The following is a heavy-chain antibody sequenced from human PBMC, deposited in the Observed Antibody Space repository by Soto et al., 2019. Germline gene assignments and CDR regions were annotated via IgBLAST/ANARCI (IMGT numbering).Heavy chain of an antibody. D-gene: IGHD3-9*01. J-gene: IGHJ3*02. CDR3: ALGHLLTWLYSHALDI. CDR1: GSTFTSYG. V-gene: IGHV1-8*01. CDR2: MNPNSGNT. Sequence: ASVKVSCKASGSTFTSYGINWVRQATGQGLEWMGWMNPNSGNTGYAQKFQGRVTMTRNTSISTAYMGLSSLRSQATAVYYCALGHLLTWLYSHALDIWGEGTMVTVS.